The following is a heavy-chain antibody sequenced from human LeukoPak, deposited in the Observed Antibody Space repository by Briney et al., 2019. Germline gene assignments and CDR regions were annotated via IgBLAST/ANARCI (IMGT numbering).Heavy chain of an antibody. Sequence: SETLSLTCTVSGGSISSYYWSWIRQPPGKGLEWIGYIYYSGSTNYNPSLKSRVTISVDTSKNQFSLKLSSVTAADTAVSYCARVLELTYWYFDLWGRGTLVTVSS. J-gene: IGHJ2*01. CDR3: ARVLELTYWYFDL. D-gene: IGHD1-7*01. CDR2: IYYSGST. CDR1: GGSISSYY. V-gene: IGHV4-59*01.